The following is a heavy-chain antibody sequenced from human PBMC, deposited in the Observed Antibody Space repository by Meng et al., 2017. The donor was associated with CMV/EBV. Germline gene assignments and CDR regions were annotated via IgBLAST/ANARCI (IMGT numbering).Heavy chain of an antibody. J-gene: IGHJ4*02. CDR1: GGSFSGYY. CDR2: INHSGST. CDR3: ARGLWFGELSPFDY. V-gene: IGHV4-34*01. D-gene: IGHD3-10*01. Sequence: QVQRQQWGAGLLKPSETLSLTCAVYGGSFSGYYWSWIRQPPGKGLEWIGEINHSGSTNYNPSLKSRVTISVDTSKNQFSLKLSSVTAADTAVYYCARGLWFGELSPFDYWGQGTLVTVSS.